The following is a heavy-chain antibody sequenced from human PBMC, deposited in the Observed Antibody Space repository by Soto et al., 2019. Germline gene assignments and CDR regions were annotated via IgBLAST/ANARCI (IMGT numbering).Heavy chain of an antibody. Sequence: GGSLRLSCAASGFTFNNHGMHWVRQAPGKGLEWVAVISYDGNIKYYADSVKGRFTISRDNSKNTLYLQMNSLRAEDTAVFYSVKAVSYRARIVNAIGFDYWGQGTLVTVSS. CDR2: ISYDGNIK. J-gene: IGHJ4*02. V-gene: IGHV3-30*18. D-gene: IGHD1-26*01. CDR1: GFTFNNHG. CDR3: VKAVSYRARIVNAIGFDY.